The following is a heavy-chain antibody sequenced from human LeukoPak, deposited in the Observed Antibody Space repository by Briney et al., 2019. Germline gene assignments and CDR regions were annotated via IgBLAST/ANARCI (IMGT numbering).Heavy chain of an antibody. CDR3: ARHAANPMVRGVIGYFDY. J-gene: IGHJ4*02. D-gene: IGHD3-10*01. CDR1: GGSISSSSYY. CDR2: IYYSGST. Sequence: SETLSLTCTVSGGSISSSSYYWGWIRQPPGKGLEWIGSIYYSGSTYYNPSLKSRVTISVDTSKNQFSLKLSSVTAADTAVYYCARHAANPMVRGVIGYFDYWGQGTLVTVSS. V-gene: IGHV4-39*01.